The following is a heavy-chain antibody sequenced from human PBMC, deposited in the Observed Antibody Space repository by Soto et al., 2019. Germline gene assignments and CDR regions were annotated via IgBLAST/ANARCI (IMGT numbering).Heavy chain of an antibody. D-gene: IGHD6-13*01. V-gene: IGHV3-9*01. J-gene: IGHJ4*02. CDR2: ISWNSGSI. Sequence: GGSLRLSCAASGFTFDDYAMHWVRQAPGKGLEWVSGISWNSGSIGYADSVKGRFTISRDNAKNSLYLQMNSLRAEDTAVYYCARGFSAGKGSPPDFWGQGSLVTVSS. CDR3: ARGFSAGKGSPPDF. CDR1: GFTFDDYA.